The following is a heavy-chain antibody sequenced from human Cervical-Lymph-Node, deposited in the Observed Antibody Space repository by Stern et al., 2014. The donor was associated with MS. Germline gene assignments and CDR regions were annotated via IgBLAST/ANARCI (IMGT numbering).Heavy chain of an antibody. Sequence: EEQLVPSGAEVRKPGDSLKISCKTSGYRFINNWIAWVRQVHGKGLEWNGISYPGDYDVRYSPSFQRQVSISVDKSSSTAYLQWNSLKASDTAVYYCARWSVACDSWGQGALITVSS. CDR2: SYPGDYDV. J-gene: IGHJ4*02. CDR1: GYRFINNW. D-gene: IGHD2-21*01. CDR3: ARWSVACDS. V-gene: IGHV5-51*03.